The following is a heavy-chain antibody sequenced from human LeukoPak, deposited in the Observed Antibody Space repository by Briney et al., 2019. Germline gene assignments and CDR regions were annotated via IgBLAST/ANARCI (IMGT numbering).Heavy chain of an antibody. CDR3: ASANCGGDCYRDYYYMDV. CDR1: GGSFSGYY. J-gene: IGHJ6*03. D-gene: IGHD2-21*02. Sequence: SETLSLTCAVYGGSFSGYYWSWIRQPPGKGLEWIGEINHSGSTNYNPSLKSRVTISVDTSKNQFSLKLSSVTAEDTAVYYCASANCGGDCYRDYYYMDVWGKGTTVTVSS. V-gene: IGHV4-34*01. CDR2: INHSGST.